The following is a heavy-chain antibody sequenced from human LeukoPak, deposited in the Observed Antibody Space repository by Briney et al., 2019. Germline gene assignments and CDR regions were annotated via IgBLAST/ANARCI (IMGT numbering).Heavy chain of an antibody. Sequence: QPGGSLRLSCTASGFTVSSSFMCWVREAPGKGLEWVSLIYSGGSTYYADSVKGRFTISRDDSKSTLYLQMNSLRAEDTAVYYCARCRSSGYFDFWGQGTLVTVSS. CDR1: GFTVSSSF. D-gene: IGHD3-22*01. V-gene: IGHV3-53*01. CDR3: ARCRSSGYFDF. J-gene: IGHJ4*02. CDR2: IYSGGST.